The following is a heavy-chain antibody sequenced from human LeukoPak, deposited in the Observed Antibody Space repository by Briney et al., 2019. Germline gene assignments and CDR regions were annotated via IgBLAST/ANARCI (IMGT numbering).Heavy chain of an antibody. V-gene: IGHV4-30-4*01. CDR3: ARDRTRLVYYYYGMDV. Sequence: SETLSLTCTVSGGSISSGDYYWSWIRQPPGKGLEWIEYIYYSGSTYYNPSLKSRVTISVDTSKNQFSLKLSSVTAADTAVYYCARDRTRLVYYYYGMDVWGQGTTVTVSS. CDR1: GGSISSGDYY. J-gene: IGHJ6*02. D-gene: IGHD3-9*01. CDR2: IYYSGST.